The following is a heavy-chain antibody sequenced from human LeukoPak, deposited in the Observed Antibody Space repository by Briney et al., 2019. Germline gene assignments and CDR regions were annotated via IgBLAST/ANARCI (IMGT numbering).Heavy chain of an antibody. J-gene: IGHJ6*02. V-gene: IGHV4-59*12. CDR2: IYYSGST. Sequence: SETLSLTCTVSGGSISSDYWSWIRQPPGKGLEWIGYIYYSGSTNYNPSLKSRVTMSVDTSKNQFSLKLSSVTAADTAVYYCARPMTTVTADYYYYGMDVWGQGTTVTVSS. D-gene: IGHD4-17*01. CDR3: ARPMTTVTADYYYYGMDV. CDR1: GGSISSDY.